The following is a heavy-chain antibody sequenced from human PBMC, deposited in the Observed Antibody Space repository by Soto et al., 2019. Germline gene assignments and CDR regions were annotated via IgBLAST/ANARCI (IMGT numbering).Heavy chain of an antibody. CDR3: AREVIIVIAAPEYYFDY. J-gene: IGHJ4*02. CDR2: IYSGGYT. D-gene: IGHD3-10*01. Sequence: GGSLRLSCAASGFDVSNTDMSWVRQAPGKGLEWVSVIYSGGYTNYADSVKGRFIVSRDSPKNTLYLQMDSLRAEDTAVYYCAREVIIVIAAPEYYFDYWGQGTLVTVSS. CDR1: GFDVSNTD. V-gene: IGHV3-66*01.